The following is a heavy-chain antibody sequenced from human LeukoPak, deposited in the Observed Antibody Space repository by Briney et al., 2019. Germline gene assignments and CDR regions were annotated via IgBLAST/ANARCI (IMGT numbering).Heavy chain of an antibody. J-gene: IGHJ4*02. Sequence: AGGSRRLSCAASGFTFSSYAMSWVRQAPGKGLEWVSAISGSGGSTYYADSVKGRFTISRDNSKNTLYLQMNSLRAEDTAVYYCAKAPDYDSSGYYGYWGQGTLVTVSS. CDR3: AKAPDYDSSGYYGY. D-gene: IGHD3-22*01. V-gene: IGHV3-23*01. CDR2: ISGSGGST. CDR1: GFTFSSYA.